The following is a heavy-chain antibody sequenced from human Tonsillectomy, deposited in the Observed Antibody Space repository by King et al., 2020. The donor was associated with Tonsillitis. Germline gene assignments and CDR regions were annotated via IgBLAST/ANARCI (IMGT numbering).Heavy chain of an antibody. V-gene: IGHV3-7*03. CDR3: VRDMNSQGGGSYFDAFVI. CDR2: IKKDGSVK. D-gene: IGHD3-16*01. J-gene: IGHJ3*02. Sequence: VQLVESGGGLVQPGGSLRLSCAASGFTLSNYWMSWVRQAPGKGLEWVANIKKDGSVKHYVDSVKGRFTVSRDNANSSLYLQMDSLGADDTAVYFCVRDMNSQGGGSYFDAFVIWGQGTMVTVSS. CDR1: GFTLSNYW.